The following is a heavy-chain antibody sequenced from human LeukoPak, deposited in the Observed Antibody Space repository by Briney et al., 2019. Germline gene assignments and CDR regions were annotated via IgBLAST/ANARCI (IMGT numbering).Heavy chain of an antibody. D-gene: IGHD2-21*02. J-gene: IGHJ3*02. Sequence: SETLSLTCTVSGGSISTYYRTWIRQPPGKGLEWIGYIHHSGSTGNNPSLKSRVTKSVDTSKNQFSLMLTSVTAADTAVYFCAREEAGGVRYDIWGQGTMVTVSS. CDR3: AREEAGGVRYDI. CDR2: IHHSGST. CDR1: GGSISTYY. V-gene: IGHV4-59*01.